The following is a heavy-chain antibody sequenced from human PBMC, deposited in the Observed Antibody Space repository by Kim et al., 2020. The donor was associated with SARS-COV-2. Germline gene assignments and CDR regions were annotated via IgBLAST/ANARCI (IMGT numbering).Heavy chain of an antibody. D-gene: IGHD2-15*01. V-gene: IGHV1-8*01. Sequence: ASVKVSCKASGYTFTSYDINWVRQATGKGLEWMGWMNPNSGNTGYAQKFQGRVTMTRNTSISTAYMELSSLRSEDTAVYYCARAGPYCDYLDYWGQGTLVTVSS. CDR2: MNPNSGNT. J-gene: IGHJ4*02. CDR3: ARAGPYCDYLDY. CDR1: GYTFTSYD.